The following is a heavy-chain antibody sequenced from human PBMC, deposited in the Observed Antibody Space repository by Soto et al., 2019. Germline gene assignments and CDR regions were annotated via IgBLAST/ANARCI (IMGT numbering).Heavy chain of an antibody. CDR1: GGPISTYY. Sequence: QVQLQESGPGLVKSSETLSLTCTVSGGPISTYYWSWIRQPPGKGLEWIGYIHHSGSTNYNPSLKSRVTMSVDKSKNQFSLKMSSVTAADTAVYYCARDGDGYRYYFGMDFWGQGTTVTVSS. D-gene: IGHD5-12*01. CDR3: ARDGDGYRYYFGMDF. CDR2: IHHSGST. J-gene: IGHJ6*02. V-gene: IGHV4-59*01.